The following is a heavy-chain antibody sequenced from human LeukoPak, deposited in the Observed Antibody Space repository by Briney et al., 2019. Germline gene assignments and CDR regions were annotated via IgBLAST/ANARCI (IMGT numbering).Heavy chain of an antibody. J-gene: IGHJ4*02. CDR1: GYIFTSYG. D-gene: IGHD4-11*01. V-gene: IGHV1-18*01. CDR2: ISAHNGNT. CDR3: ARAQTTLLLDY. Sequence: ASVKVSCKASGYIFTSYGIIWVRQAPGQGLQWMGWISAHNGNTNYAQKLQGRVTMTTVTSTSTVYMELRSLRSDDTAVYYCARAQTTLLLDYWGQGTLVTVSS.